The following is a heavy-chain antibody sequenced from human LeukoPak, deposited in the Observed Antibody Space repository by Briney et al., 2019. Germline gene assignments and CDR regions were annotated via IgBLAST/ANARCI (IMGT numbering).Heavy chain of an antibody. CDR3: ARMLFIAAAGTYTFDP. D-gene: IGHD6-13*01. CDR1: GGTFSSYA. Sequence: GASVKVSCKASGGTFSSYAISWVRQAPGQGLEWMGGIIPIFGTANYAQKFQGRVTITADESTSTAYMELSSLRSEDTAVYYCARMLFIAAAGTYTFDPWGQGTLVTVSS. V-gene: IGHV1-69*13. J-gene: IGHJ5*02. CDR2: IIPIFGTA.